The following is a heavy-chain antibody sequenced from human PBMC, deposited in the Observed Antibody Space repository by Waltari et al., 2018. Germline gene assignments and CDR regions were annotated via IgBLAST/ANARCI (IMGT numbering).Heavy chain of an antibody. Sequence: QVQLQQGGAGLLKPSETLSLTCAVYGGSFRSYYWSWIRQPPGKGLEWIGEINHSGSTNYNPSLKSRVTISVDTSKNQFSLKLSSVTAADTAVYYCARRGIVGAYPVDYWGQGTLVTVSS. D-gene: IGHD1-26*01. V-gene: IGHV4-34*01. CDR2: INHSGST. CDR3: ARRGIVGAYPVDY. J-gene: IGHJ4*02. CDR1: GGSFRSYY.